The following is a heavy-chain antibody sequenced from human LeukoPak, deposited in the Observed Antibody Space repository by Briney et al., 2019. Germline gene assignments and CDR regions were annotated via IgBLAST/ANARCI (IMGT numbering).Heavy chain of an antibody. CDR3: ERGGLANWGSSSYFDL. V-gene: IGHV4-38-2*01. Sequence: PSETLSLTCAVSGYSISSGYYWGWIRQPPGKGLEWIGSISQSGSTYYYPSLKSRVTISIHTSKNHFSLNLSSVTAADTAVYYCERGGLANWGSSSYFDLWGRGTLVTVSS. J-gene: IGHJ2*01. CDR1: GYSISSGYY. D-gene: IGHD7-27*01. CDR2: ISQSGST.